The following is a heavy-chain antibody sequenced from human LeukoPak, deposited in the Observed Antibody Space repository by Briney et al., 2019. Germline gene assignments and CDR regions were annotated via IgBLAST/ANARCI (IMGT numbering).Heavy chain of an antibody. D-gene: IGHD5-24*01. CDR1: DYSISSGYY. Sequence: SETLSLTCTVSDYSISSGYYWGWIRQPPGKGLEWIGSIYHSGNSYYNPSLKSRATISVDTSKNHFSLKLRSVTAADTAVYYCARGGRRDGYNVWGQGTLVTVSS. V-gene: IGHV4-38-2*02. CDR3: ARGGRRDGYNV. J-gene: IGHJ4*02. CDR2: IYHSGNS.